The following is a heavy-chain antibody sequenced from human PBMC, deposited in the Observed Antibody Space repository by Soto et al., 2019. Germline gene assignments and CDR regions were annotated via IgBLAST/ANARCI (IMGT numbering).Heavy chain of an antibody. CDR1: GDSIRNGFYY. CDR3: AKDETTRPWFNP. D-gene: IGHD1-1*01. Sequence: QVQLQESGPGLVKPSQTLSLICTVSGDSIRNGFYYWSWIRQHPGKGLEWIGNIYYVGSTSYNPSLKPRVTISIDRSKNQYTLTLNSVTAADTAVYYCAKDETTRPWFNPWGQGTLVIVSS. J-gene: IGHJ5*02. V-gene: IGHV4-31*03. CDR2: IYYVGST.